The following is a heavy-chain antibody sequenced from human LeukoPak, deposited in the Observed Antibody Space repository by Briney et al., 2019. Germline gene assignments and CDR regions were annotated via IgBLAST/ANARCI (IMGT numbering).Heavy chain of an antibody. CDR1: GFTFSSYG. V-gene: IGHV3-30*18. Sequence: GGSLRLSCAASGFTFSSYGMHWVRQAPGKGLEWVAVISYDGSNKYYADSVKGRFTIFRDNSKNTLYLQMNSLRAEDTAVYYCAKDYCSSTSCYFFDYWGQGTLVTVSS. CDR3: AKDYCSSTSCYFFDY. D-gene: IGHD2-2*01. CDR2: ISYDGSNK. J-gene: IGHJ4*02.